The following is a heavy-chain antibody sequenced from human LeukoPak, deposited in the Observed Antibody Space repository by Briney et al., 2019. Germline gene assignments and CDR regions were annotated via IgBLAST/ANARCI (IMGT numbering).Heavy chain of an antibody. CDR1: GYTFTSYD. CDR2: MDPDSGNT. D-gene: IGHD1-1*01. Sequence: ASVKVSCKASGYTFTSYDIHWVRQATGQGLEWRRWMDPDSGNTAYAQNFQGRVTMTRNTSISTAYMELSSLRSEDTAVYYCARRKGATGTTLFVPWGQGTLVTISS. J-gene: IGHJ5*02. CDR3: ARRKGATGTTLFVP. V-gene: IGHV1-8*01.